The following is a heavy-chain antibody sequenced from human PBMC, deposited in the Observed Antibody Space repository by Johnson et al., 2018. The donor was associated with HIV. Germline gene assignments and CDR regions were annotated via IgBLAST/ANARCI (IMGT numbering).Heavy chain of an antibody. CDR3: ARGHTWPKRGFDF. J-gene: IGHJ3*01. Sequence: QVQLVESGGGVVQHGWSLRLSCAVSGFTFSGYGMHWVRQTPGKGLEWVAFIRHDGNNKYYADSMKGRFIISRDNSKNMLYLEMQSLPTEEWAVYFCARGHTWPKRGFDFWGQGTLVTVSS. CDR1: GFTFSGYG. D-gene: IGHD2-2*02. V-gene: IGHV3-30*02. CDR2: IRHDGNNK.